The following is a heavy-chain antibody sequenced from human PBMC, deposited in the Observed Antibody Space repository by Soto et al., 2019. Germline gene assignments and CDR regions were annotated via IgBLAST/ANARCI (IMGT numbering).Heavy chain of an antibody. Sequence: QITLKESGPTLVKPTQTLTLTCTFSGFSLSTSGVGVGWIRQPPGKALEWLAFIDWDEDKRYSPSLKNRLTITQDTYKNQVVLTVTNMDPVDTPTYFCARTSVNWGSRGLIDYWGQGTLVHVSS. CDR3: ARTSVNWGSRGLIDY. V-gene: IGHV2-5*02. CDR1: GFSLSTSGVG. D-gene: IGHD7-27*01. CDR2: IDWDEDK. J-gene: IGHJ4*02.